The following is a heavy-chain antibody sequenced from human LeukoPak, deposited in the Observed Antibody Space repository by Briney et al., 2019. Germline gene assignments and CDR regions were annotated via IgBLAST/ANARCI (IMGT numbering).Heavy chain of an antibody. D-gene: IGHD2-15*01. CDR2: ITSDGSAT. Sequence: PGGSLRLSCAVYGFTFSTYWMHWVRHGPGKGLAWVSRITSDGSATGYADSVKGRFTISRDNAKNTLYLHMDSLRAADTAVYYCARDAAPGYFDLWGRGTLVTVSS. V-gene: IGHV3-74*01. J-gene: IGHJ2*01. CDR1: GFTFSTYW. CDR3: ARDAAPGYFDL.